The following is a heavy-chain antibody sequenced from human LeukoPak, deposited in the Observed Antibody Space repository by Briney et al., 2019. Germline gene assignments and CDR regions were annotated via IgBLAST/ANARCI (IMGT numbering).Heavy chain of an antibody. D-gene: IGHD2-2*02. Sequence: SSQTLSLTCTVSGGSISSGGYYWSWIRQHPGKGLEWIGYIYYSGSTYYNPSLKSRLTISVDTSKNQFFLKLGSVTAADTAVYYCARGSAIYVGGFDYWGQGTLVTVSS. CDR1: GGSISSGGYY. V-gene: IGHV4-31*03. CDR3: ARGSAIYVGGFDY. CDR2: IYYSGST. J-gene: IGHJ4*02.